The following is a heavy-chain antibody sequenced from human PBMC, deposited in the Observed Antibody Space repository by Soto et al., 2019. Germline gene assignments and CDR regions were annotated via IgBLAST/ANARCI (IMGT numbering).Heavy chain of an antibody. V-gene: IGHV4-59*01. CDR2: IYYSGST. CDR3: ARADRNYDFWSGYFRSDGMDV. Sequence: SETLSLTCTVSGGSISSYYWSWIRQPPWKGLEWIGYIYYSGSTNYNPSLKSRVTISVDTSKNQFSLKLSSVTAADTAVYYCARADRNYDFWSGYFRSDGMDVWGQGTTVTVSS. CDR1: GGSISSYY. J-gene: IGHJ6*02. D-gene: IGHD3-3*01.